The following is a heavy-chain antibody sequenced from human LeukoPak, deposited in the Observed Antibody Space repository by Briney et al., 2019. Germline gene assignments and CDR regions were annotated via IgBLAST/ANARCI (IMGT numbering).Heavy chain of an antibody. CDR3: ARDWGIRDGYNLSLDY. Sequence: GGSLRLSCAASGFTFSSYAMHWVRQAPGKGLEWVAVISYDGSNKYYADSVKGRFTISRDNSKNTLYLQMNSLRAEDTAVYYWARDWGIRDGYNLSLDYWGQGTLVTVS. CDR2: ISYDGSNK. J-gene: IGHJ4*02. CDR1: GFTFSSYA. V-gene: IGHV3-30-3*01. D-gene: IGHD5-24*01.